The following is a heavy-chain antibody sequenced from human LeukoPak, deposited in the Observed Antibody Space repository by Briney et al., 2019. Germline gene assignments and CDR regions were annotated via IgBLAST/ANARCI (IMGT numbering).Heavy chain of an antibody. Sequence: PGGSLRLSCAASGFTLSHYYMTWIRQAPGKGLEWLSCISSSGDTIYYADSVKGRFTVSRDNAENSLYLQMNSLKAEDTAMNYCSGQGSEIGYWGQGTLVTVSS. CDR2: ISSSGDTI. CDR1: GFTLSHYY. J-gene: IGHJ4*02. V-gene: IGHV3-11*01. CDR3: SGQGSEIGY.